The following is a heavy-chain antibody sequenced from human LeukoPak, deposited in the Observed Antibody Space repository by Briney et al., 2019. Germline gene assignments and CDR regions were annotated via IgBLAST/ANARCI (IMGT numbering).Heavy chain of an antibody. J-gene: IGHJ5*02. CDR3: ARDPGPNIAVAGTVWFDP. CDR1: GGTFSSYA. Sequence: SVKVSCKASGGTFSSYAISWVRQAPGQGLEWMGGIIPIFGTANYAQKFQGRVTITADESTSTAYMELSSLRSEDTAVYYCARDPGPNIAVAGTVWFDPWGQGTLVTVSS. CDR2: IIPIFGTA. V-gene: IGHV1-69*01. D-gene: IGHD6-19*01.